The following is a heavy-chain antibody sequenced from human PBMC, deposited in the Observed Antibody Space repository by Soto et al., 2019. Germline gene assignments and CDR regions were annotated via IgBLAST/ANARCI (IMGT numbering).Heavy chain of an antibody. CDR2: ISAYNGNT. V-gene: IGHV1-18*01. CDR3: ARGGGYCSSTSCYERYDDY. CDR1: GYTFTSYG. J-gene: IGHJ4*02. D-gene: IGHD2-2*01. Sequence: QVQLVQSGAEVKKPGASVKVSCKASGYTFTSYGISWVRQAPGQGLEWMGWISAYNGNTNYAQKLQGRGTMRTDTSTSKASVGVRGLRSGDKAGYYAARGGGYCSSTSCYERYDDYWGQGTLVTVSS.